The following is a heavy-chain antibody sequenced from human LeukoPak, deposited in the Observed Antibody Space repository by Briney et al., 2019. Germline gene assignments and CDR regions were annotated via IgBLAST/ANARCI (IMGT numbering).Heavy chain of an antibody. CDR3: ARWTAAGTLNWFDP. Sequence: ASVKVSCKASGYTFTGYYMHWVRQAPGQGLEWMGWINPNSGGTNYAQKFQGWVTMTRDTSISTAYMELSRLRSDDTAVYYCARWTAAGTLNWFDPWGQGTLVTVSS. CDR1: GYTFTGYY. V-gene: IGHV1-2*04. J-gene: IGHJ5*02. CDR2: INPNSGGT. D-gene: IGHD6-13*01.